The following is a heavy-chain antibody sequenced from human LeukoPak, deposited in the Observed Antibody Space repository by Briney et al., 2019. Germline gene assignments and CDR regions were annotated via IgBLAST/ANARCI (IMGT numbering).Heavy chain of an antibody. V-gene: IGHV1-18*01. CDR2: ISGYISNT. CDR3: ATENSGSYTHDY. Sequence: ASVKVSCKASGYPFTSFGITWVRQAPGQGLEWMGWISGYISNTNYAQKFQDRVTMTTDTSSTTAYMELRSLRSDDTAVYYCATENSGSYTHDYWGRGTLVTVSS. CDR1: GYPFTSFG. J-gene: IGHJ4*02. D-gene: IGHD3-10*01.